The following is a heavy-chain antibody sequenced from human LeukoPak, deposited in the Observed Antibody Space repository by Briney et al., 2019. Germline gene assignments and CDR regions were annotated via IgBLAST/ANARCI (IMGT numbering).Heavy chain of an antibody. D-gene: IGHD3-22*01. CDR3: ARDGYYDSSGGDY. CDR1: GFTFDHYG. Sequence: GGSLRLSCAASGFTFDHYGMSWVSQAPGKGLESVSGINWNGGSTGYADSVKGRFTISRDNAKNSLYLQMNSLRAEDTALYYCARDGYYDSSGGDYWGQGTLVTVSS. V-gene: IGHV3-20*04. J-gene: IGHJ4*02. CDR2: INWNGGST.